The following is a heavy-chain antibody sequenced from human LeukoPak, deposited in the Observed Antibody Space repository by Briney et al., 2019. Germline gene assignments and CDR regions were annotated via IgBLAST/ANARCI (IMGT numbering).Heavy chain of an antibody. Sequence: SGTLCLTCTVSGYAISSGYYWAGIRQPPGKGREWIGMIYHMGSTYYNPSLKSRVTISVDTSRNRFSLKRSSVTAAETDVYYCARDSYGDSGSRVFDCRGPRTLVTVSS. CDR2: IYHMGST. D-gene: IGHD4-17*01. CDR3: ARDSYGDSGSRVFDC. J-gene: IGHJ4*02. V-gene: IGHV4-38-2*02. CDR1: GYAISSGYY.